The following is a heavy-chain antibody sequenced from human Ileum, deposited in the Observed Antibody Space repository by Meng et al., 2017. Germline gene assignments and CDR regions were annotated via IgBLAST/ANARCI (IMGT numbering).Heavy chain of an antibody. CDR2: ISDSTGDT. V-gene: IGHV3-23*01. D-gene: IGHD4-11*01. Sequence: GESLKISCAASGFTFSSYAMKWVRQAPGKGLEWVSGISDSTGDTYYADSVKVRFTISRDNSKNTLYLQMNSLRAEDTAVYYCAKVLSTVRYYWYGMDVWGQGTTVTVSS. CDR1: GFTFSSYA. CDR3: AKVLSTVRYYWYGMDV. J-gene: IGHJ6*02.